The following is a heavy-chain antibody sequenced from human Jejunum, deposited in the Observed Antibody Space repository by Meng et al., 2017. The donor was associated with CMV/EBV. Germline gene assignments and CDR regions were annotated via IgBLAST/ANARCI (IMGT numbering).Heavy chain of an antibody. V-gene: IGHV3-23*01. J-gene: IGHJ3*01. D-gene: IGHD6-19*01. CDR3: ARALGLGAVMPNYDAFDL. CDR2: IRDSGANT. CDR1: FSGYG. Sequence: FSGYGMSWVRQAPGKGLEWVSAIRDSGANTYYAGSVTGRFTISRDNSHNTLYLQMHSLSAEDTAVYYCARALGLGAVMPNYDAFDLWGQGTVVTVSS.